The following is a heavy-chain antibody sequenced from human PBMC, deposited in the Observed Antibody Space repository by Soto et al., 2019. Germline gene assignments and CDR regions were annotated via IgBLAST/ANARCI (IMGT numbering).Heavy chain of an antibody. V-gene: IGHV3-11*01. CDR2: ISSSGSTI. CDR1: GFTFTDYY. J-gene: IGHJ4*02. D-gene: IGHD1-20*01. Sequence: GSLRLSCSASGFTFTDYYMSGIRQAPGKGLEWVSYISSSGSTIYYADSVKGRFTISRDNAKNSLYLQMNSLRAEDTAVYYCARGSRYQGLDYWGQGTLVTVSS. CDR3: ARGSRYQGLDY.